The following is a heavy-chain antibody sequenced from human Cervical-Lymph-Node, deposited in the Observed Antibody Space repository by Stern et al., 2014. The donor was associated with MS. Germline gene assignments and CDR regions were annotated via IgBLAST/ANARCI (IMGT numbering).Heavy chain of an antibody. CDR2: ISYDGSDN. D-gene: IGHD3-16*01. CDR3: ARDRLAGPWGEYFDY. Sequence: MQLVESGGGVVQPGRSLTLSCTASGFTFSSYTIHWVRQAPGKGLEWVALISYDGSDNNYADSVKGRFTVSRDNSKNTLYLQMNSLRPEDTAVYYCARDRLAGPWGEYFDYWGQGTLVTVSS. V-gene: IGHV3-30-3*01. CDR1: GFTFSSYT. J-gene: IGHJ4*02.